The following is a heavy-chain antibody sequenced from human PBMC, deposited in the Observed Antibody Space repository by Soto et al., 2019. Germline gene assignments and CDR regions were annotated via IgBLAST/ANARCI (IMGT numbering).Heavy chain of an antibody. V-gene: IGHV1-2*04. CDR2: INPNGGVT. D-gene: IGHD5-12*01. Sequence: VQLVQSGAEVRKPGASVKVSCKSSGDSFNDYYIHWVRQAPGQGLEWMGWINPNGGVTKYAQKFQGSVTMHRDTSIRTVYMELSRLRSDDTAVYYCARESGGATATLDYYYFYMDVWGKGTTVTVSS. CDR3: ARESGGATATLDYYYFYMDV. CDR1: GDSFNDYY. J-gene: IGHJ6*03.